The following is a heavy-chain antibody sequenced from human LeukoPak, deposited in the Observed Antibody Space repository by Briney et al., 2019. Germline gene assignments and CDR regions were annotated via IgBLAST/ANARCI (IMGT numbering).Heavy chain of an antibody. CDR1: GGSFSGYY. D-gene: IGHD1-26*01. Sequence: PSETLSLTCAVYGGSFSGYYWSWIRQPPGKGLEWIGETNHSGSTNYNPSLKSRVTISVDTSKNQFSLKLSSVTAADTAVYYCARGSGSYYNFDYWGQGTLVTVSS. V-gene: IGHV4-34*01. J-gene: IGHJ4*02. CDR2: TNHSGST. CDR3: ARGSGSYYNFDY.